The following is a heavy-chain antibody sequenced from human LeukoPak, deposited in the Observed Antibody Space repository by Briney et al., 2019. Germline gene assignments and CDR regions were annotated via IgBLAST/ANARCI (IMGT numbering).Heavy chain of an antibody. Sequence: GESLKISCKGSGYSFTSYWISWVRQLPGKGLEWMGRIDPSDSYTNYSPSFQGHVTISADKSISTAYLQWSSPKASDTAMYYCARLEGPAYCGGDCYYFDYWGQGTLVTVSS. J-gene: IGHJ4*02. CDR1: GYSFTSYW. CDR3: ARLEGPAYCGGDCYYFDY. D-gene: IGHD2-21*02. CDR2: IDPSDSYT. V-gene: IGHV5-10-1*01.